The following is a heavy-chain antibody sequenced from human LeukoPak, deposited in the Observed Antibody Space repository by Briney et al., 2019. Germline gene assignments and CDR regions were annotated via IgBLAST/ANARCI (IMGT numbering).Heavy chain of an antibody. CDR1: GFTVSSNF. CDR2: ITGSGGST. J-gene: IGHJ4*02. Sequence: GGSLRLSCAASGFTVSSNFMSWVRQAPGKGLEWVSSITGSGGSTDCADSVKSRFTTSRDNSKNTLYLKMNSLRAEDTAVYYCAKELGRAADGTSYWGQGTLVTVSS. D-gene: IGHD6-13*01. CDR3: AKELGRAADGTSY. V-gene: IGHV3-23*01.